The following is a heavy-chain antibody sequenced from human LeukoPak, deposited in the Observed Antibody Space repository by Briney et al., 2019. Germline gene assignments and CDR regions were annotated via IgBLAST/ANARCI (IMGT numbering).Heavy chain of an antibody. Sequence: GASVKVSCKASGGTFSSYAISWVRQAPGQGLEWMGRIIPSFGTANYAQKFQGRVTITTDESTSTAHMELSNLRSEDTAVYFCARPMTTVTTGFDYWGQGTLVTVSS. D-gene: IGHD4-11*01. V-gene: IGHV1-69*05. CDR3: ARPMTTVTTGFDY. CDR2: IIPSFGTA. CDR1: GGTFSSYA. J-gene: IGHJ4*02.